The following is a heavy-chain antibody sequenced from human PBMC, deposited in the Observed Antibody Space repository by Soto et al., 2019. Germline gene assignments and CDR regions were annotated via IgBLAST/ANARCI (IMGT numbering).Heavy chain of an antibody. CDR1: GFTFSSYD. V-gene: IGHV3-13*01. J-gene: IGHJ5*02. CDR3: VRDLSGGCCFDP. D-gene: IGHD3-16*01. CDR2: ISTSDYT. Sequence: EVQLVESGGGLVRPGGSLRLSCAASGFTFSSYDMHWVRQSTGKGLEWVSAISTSDYTYYPDSVKGRFTISRENAKSSLYLQMNSLRVEDTAVYYGVRDLSGGCCFDPWGQGTLVTVSS.